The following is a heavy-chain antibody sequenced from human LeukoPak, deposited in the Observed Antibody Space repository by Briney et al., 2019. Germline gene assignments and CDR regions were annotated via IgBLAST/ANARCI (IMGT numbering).Heavy chain of an antibody. J-gene: IGHJ4*02. CDR2: ISSSSSTI. CDR1: GFTFSSYS. Sequence: GGSLRLSCAASGFTFSSYSMNRVRQAPGKGLEWVSYISSSSSTIYYADSVKGRFTISRDNARNSLYLQMNSLRAEDTAVYYCARRAAGVNDYWGQGTLVTVSS. V-gene: IGHV3-48*04. D-gene: IGHD3-10*01. CDR3: ARRAAGVNDY.